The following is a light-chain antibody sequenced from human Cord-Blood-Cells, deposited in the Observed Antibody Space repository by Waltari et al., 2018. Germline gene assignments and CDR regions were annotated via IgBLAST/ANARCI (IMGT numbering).Light chain of an antibody. CDR2: AAS. CDR3: QQSYSTPYT. J-gene: IGKJ2*01. Sequence: DIQMTQSPSSLSASVGDSVTITCRASQSISSYLNWDQQKPGKAPKPLIYAASSLQSGVPSRFSGSGSGTDFTHTISSLQPEDFTTYYCQQSYSTPYTFCQGTKLEIK. CDR1: QSISSY. V-gene: IGKV1-39*01.